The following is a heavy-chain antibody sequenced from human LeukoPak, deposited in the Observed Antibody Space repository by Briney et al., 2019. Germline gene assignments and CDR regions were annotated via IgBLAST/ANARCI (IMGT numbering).Heavy chain of an antibody. Sequence: PGGSLRLSCSASGSTLTSYATHWVRQSPGKGREYVSAISSNGGSTYYAHSVKGRFTISRDNYKNTLYLQMSSLRAEDTAVYYCVKDRPQWLVVWFDPWGQGTLVTVSS. CDR3: VKDRPQWLVVWFDP. V-gene: IGHV3-64D*06. J-gene: IGHJ5*02. CDR2: ISSNGGST. D-gene: IGHD6-19*01. CDR1: GSTLTSYA.